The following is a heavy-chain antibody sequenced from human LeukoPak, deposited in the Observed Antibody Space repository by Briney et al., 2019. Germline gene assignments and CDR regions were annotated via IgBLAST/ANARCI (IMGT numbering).Heavy chain of an antibody. CDR1: GFPFSDSW. CDR3: SRRLDY. Sequence: GGSLRLSCAASGFPFSDSWMDWVRQAPGKGMEWVANIKQDGSEKHYADSVKGRFTISRDNAKNSLFLHMNGLRAEDTAVYYCSRRLDYWGQGALVTVSS. V-gene: IGHV3-7*01. J-gene: IGHJ4*02. CDR2: IKQDGSEK.